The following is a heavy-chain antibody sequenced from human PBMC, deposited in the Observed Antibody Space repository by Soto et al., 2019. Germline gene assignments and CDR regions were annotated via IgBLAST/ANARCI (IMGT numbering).Heavy chain of an antibody. Sequence: QVQLVQSGAEVKKPGASVKVSCKASGYTFSNDAITWVRQAPRQGLEWMGWVSAYNGNTNYAKKFKGRVTMTTDTPTSTAYTEIRCLRYDDKAVYFWAIAARYYWNYMMYWGPGTLLTVSS. CDR1: GYTFSNDA. D-gene: IGHD1-7*01. CDR3: AIAARYYWNYMMY. J-gene: IGHJ4*02. V-gene: IGHV1-18*01. CDR2: VSAYNGNT.